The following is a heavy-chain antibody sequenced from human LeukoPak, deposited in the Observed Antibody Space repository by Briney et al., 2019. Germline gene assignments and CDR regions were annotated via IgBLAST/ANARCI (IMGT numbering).Heavy chain of an antibody. CDR1: GGTFRSYA. Sequence: SVKVSCKASGGTFRSYAISWVRQAPGQGLEWMGGIIPIFGTANYAQKFQGRVTITADESTSTAYMELSSLRSEDTAVYYCARAGYCSGGSCRNWFDPWGQGTLVTVSS. D-gene: IGHD2-15*01. J-gene: IGHJ5*02. V-gene: IGHV1-69*01. CDR2: IIPIFGTA. CDR3: ARAGYCSGGSCRNWFDP.